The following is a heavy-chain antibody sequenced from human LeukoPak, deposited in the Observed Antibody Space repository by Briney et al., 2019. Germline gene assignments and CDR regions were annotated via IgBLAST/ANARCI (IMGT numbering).Heavy chain of an antibody. Sequence: GGSLRLSCAASGFTFSSYAMHWVRQAPGKRLEWVAVISYDGSNKYYADSVKGRFTISRDNSKNTLYLQMNSLRAEDTAVYYCARERRMVRGVNGAFDIWGQGTMVTVSS. CDR3: ARERRMVRGVNGAFDI. V-gene: IGHV3-30-3*01. D-gene: IGHD3-10*01. J-gene: IGHJ3*02. CDR2: ISYDGSNK. CDR1: GFTFSSYA.